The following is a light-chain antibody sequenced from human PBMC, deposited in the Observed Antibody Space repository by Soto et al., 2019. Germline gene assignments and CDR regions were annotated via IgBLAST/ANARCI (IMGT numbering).Light chain of an antibody. CDR3: QQYGSSPFT. CDR1: QSFSSSY. J-gene: IGKJ3*01. Sequence: PGERATLSCRASQSFSSSYLAWYQQKPGQAPRLLIYGASSRATGIPDRFSGSGSGTAFTLTISRLEPEDFAVYYCQQYGSSPFTFGPGTKVDIK. V-gene: IGKV3-20*01. CDR2: GAS.